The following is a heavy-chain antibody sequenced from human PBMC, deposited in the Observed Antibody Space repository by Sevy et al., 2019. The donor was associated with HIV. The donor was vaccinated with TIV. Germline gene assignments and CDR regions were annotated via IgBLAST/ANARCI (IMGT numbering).Heavy chain of an antibody. CDR3: AKDYLSGYSSGWGYYYYGLAV. CDR1: GFTFSSYA. Sequence: GSLRLSCAASGFTFSSYAMSWVRQAPGKGLEWVSAISGSGGSTYYADSVKGRFTISRDNSKNTLYLQMNSLRAEDTAVYYWAKDYLSGYSSGWGYYYYGLAVWGQGTTVTVS. D-gene: IGHD6-19*01. CDR2: ISGSGGST. V-gene: IGHV3-23*01. J-gene: IGHJ6*02.